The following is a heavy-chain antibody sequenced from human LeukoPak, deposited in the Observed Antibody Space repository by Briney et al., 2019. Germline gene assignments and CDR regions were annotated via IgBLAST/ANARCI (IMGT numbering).Heavy chain of an antibody. Sequence: GGSLRLSCAASGFTFSSYAMHWVRQAPGKGLEYVSAISSDGYTTYYANFVKGRFTISRDNFKNTLHLQMGSLRAEDMAVYYCASSQYYDSGSSFRLDYWGQGILVTVSS. V-gene: IGHV3-64*01. CDR3: ASSQYYDSGSSFRLDY. CDR2: ISSDGYTT. J-gene: IGHJ4*02. CDR1: GFTFSSYA. D-gene: IGHD3-10*01.